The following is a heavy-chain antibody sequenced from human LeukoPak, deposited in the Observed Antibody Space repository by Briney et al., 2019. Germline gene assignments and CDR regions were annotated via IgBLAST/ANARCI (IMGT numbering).Heavy chain of an antibody. CDR3: ARHDAGIAARPFDN. Sequence: SETLSLTCTVSGGSINSYYWSWIRQPAGKGLEWIGRIYTTGSTNYNPSLKSRVNMSVDTSKNQFSLKLSSVTAADTAVYYCARHDAGIAARPFDNWGQGTLVTVSS. V-gene: IGHV4-4*07. CDR2: IYTTGST. J-gene: IGHJ4*02. CDR1: GGSINSYY. D-gene: IGHD6-6*01.